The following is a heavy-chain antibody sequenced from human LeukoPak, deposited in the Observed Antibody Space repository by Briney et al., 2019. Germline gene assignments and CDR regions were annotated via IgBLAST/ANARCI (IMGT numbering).Heavy chain of an antibody. Sequence: TPSETLSLTCTVSGDSISTSNSYWGWIRQPPGKGLEWIGSIYYSGNTYYNASLKSRVTISVDTSKNQFSLKLTSVTAADTAVYYCARFPSESSGAYYDYFLHWGPGTLVAVSS. D-gene: IGHD2-21*01. V-gene: IGHV4-39*01. J-gene: IGHJ1*01. CDR3: ARFPSESSGAYYDYFLH. CDR2: IYYSGNT. CDR1: GDSISTSNSY.